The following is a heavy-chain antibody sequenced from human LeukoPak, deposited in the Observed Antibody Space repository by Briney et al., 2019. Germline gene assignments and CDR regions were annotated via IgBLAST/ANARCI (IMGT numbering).Heavy chain of an antibody. V-gene: IGHV3-30*03. CDR3: ASSSYYYDSSGYYYLPEYFQH. CDR2: ISYDGSNK. J-gene: IGHJ1*01. CDR1: GFTFSSYG. Sequence: PGRSLRLSCAASGFTFSSYGMHWVRQAPGKGLEWVAVISYDGSNKYYADSVKGRFTISRDNSKNTLYLQMNSLRAEDTAVYYCASSSYYYDSSGYYYLPEYFQHWGQGTLVTVSS. D-gene: IGHD3-22*01.